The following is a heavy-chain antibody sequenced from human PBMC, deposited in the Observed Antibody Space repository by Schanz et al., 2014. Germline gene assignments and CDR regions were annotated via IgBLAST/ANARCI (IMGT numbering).Heavy chain of an antibody. CDR2: MNPNSGNT. Sequence: QVQLVQSGAEVKKPGASVKVSCKASGYTFTSYDINWVRQAPGQGLEWMGWMNPNSGNTGYAQKFQGRVAMTRHTSISTAYMELSSLRSEDTAVYYCARGLRDERWLDLNEAFDIWGQGTIVAVSS. D-gene: IGHD6-19*01. CDR1: GYTFTSYD. V-gene: IGHV1-8*02. J-gene: IGHJ3*02. CDR3: ARGLRDERWLDLNEAFDI.